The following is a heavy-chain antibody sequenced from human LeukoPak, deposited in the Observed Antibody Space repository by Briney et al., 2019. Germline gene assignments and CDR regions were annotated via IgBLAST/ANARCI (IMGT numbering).Heavy chain of an antibody. CDR1: GASVTSGGFY. V-gene: IGHV4-39*01. Sequence: SETLSLTCSVSGASVTSGGFYWGWLRQSPGKGLEWIATIYYTGSTYYGPSLKSRVTISIDTSKNQFSLSVRSVSAADTAVYYCARHSGSGSLSRPFDPWGQGTLVTVTS. CDR2: IYYTGST. J-gene: IGHJ5*02. D-gene: IGHD3-10*01. CDR3: ARHSGSGSLSRPFDP.